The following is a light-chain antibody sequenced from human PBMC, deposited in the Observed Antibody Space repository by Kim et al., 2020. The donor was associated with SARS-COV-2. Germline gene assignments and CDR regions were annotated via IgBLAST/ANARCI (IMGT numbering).Light chain of an antibody. J-gene: IGLJ3*02. CDR3: AAWDDSLNGWV. CDR2: SNN. CDR1: SSNIGSNT. Sequence: GQRVTISCSGSSSNIGSNTVNWYQQHPGTAPNLLIYSNNQRPSGVPDRFSGSKSGTSASLAISGLQSEDEADYYCAAWDDSLNGWVFGGGTQLTVL. V-gene: IGLV1-44*01.